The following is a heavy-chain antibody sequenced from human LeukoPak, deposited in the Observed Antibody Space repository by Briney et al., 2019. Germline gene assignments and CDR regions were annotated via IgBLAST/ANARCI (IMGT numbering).Heavy chain of an antibody. CDR2: IYYTGST. J-gene: IGHJ5*02. D-gene: IGHD1-1*01. Sequence: SSETLSLTCTVSGASTSSYYWSWIRRPPGKGLEWIGSIYYTGSTNYNPSLKSRVTISVDPSQNQFSLKLTSVTTADTAVYYCARDRHGERHNFFDPWGQGTLVTVSS. CDR1: GASTSSYY. V-gene: IGHV4-59*01. CDR3: ARDRHGERHNFFDP.